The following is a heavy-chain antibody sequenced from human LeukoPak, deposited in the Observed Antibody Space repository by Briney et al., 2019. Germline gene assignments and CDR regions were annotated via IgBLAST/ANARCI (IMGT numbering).Heavy chain of an antibody. CDR1: GFTFGSYA. D-gene: IGHD6-6*01. CDR2: ISSGAGSP. J-gene: IGHJ4*02. CDR3: VKGGSSSSEGG. Sequence: GGSLRLSCVASGFTFGSYALAWVRQAPGKGLEWVSTISSGAGSPFYADSVRGRFTISRDNSKNTPSLHMTSLRPEDTAVYYCVKGGSSSSEGGWGQGTLVTVSS. V-gene: IGHV3-23*01.